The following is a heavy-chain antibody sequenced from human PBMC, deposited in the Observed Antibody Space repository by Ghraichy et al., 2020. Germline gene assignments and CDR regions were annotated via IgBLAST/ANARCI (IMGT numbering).Heavy chain of an antibody. J-gene: IGHJ4*02. CDR2: ISGSGGST. D-gene: IGHD6-13*01. CDR1: GFTFSSYA. Sequence: GGSLRLSCAASGFTFSSYAMSWVRQAPGKGLEWVSAISGSGGSTYYADSVKGRFTISRDNSKNTLYLQMNSLRAEDTAVYYCATTGYSSSWPTRRFKNFDYWGQGTLVTVSS. V-gene: IGHV3-23*01. CDR3: ATTGYSSSWPTRRFKNFDY.